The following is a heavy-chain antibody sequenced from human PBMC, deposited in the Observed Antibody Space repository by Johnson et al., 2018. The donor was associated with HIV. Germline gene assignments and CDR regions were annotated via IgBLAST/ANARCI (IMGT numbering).Heavy chain of an antibody. D-gene: IGHD1-26*01. J-gene: IGHJ3*02. Sequence: VQLVESGGGVVRPGGSLRLSCAASGFTFYNYAMSWVRQTPGKGLEWVSGINWHGGSTGYADSVKGRFTISRDNTKNSVYLQMNSLRVEDTAFYYCARDGWEQRRETVGDGFDIWGQGTMVTVSS. CDR2: INWHGGST. CDR3: ARDGWEQRRETVGDGFDI. CDR1: GFTFYNYA. V-gene: IGHV3-20*04.